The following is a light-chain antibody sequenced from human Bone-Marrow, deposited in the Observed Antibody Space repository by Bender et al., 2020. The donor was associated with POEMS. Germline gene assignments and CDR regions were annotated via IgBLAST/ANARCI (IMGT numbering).Light chain of an antibody. J-gene: IGLJ2*01. V-gene: IGLV3-21*01. CDR2: SDE. CDR1: TIGYRR. Sequence: SYVLTQSPSVSVAPGQTAIITCGGDTIGYRRVQWYRQRPGQAPVLVIYSDENRPSGISERLSGSTSLNTATLTINRVEVGDEADYFCQVWDSSNDHQVFGGGTKLTVL. CDR3: QVWDSSNDHQV.